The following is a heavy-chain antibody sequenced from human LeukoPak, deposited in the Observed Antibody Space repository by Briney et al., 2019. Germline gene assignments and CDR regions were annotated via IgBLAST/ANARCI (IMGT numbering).Heavy chain of an antibody. V-gene: IGHV3-66*01. J-gene: IGHJ5*02. CDR3: AKGGLVHRFDP. CDR2: IYSGGST. Sequence: GGSLRLSCAASEFSVGSNYMTWVRQAPGKGLEWVSLIYSGGSTYYADSVKGRFTISRDNSKNTLYLQMNSLRADDPAVYYCAKGGLVHRFDPWGQGTLVTVSS. CDR1: EFSVGSNY.